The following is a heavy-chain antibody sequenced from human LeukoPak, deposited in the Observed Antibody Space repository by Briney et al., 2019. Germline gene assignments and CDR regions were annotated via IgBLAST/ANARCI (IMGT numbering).Heavy chain of an antibody. CDR3: ARDQTPTYYYDSRSLDY. CDR2: INPSGGST. CDR1: GYTFTSYY. V-gene: IGHV1-46*01. D-gene: IGHD3-22*01. Sequence: APVKVSCKASGYTFTSYYMHWVRQAPGQGLEWMGIINPSGGSTSYAQKFQGRVTMTRDTSTSTVYMELSSLRSEDTAVYYCARDQTPTYYYDSRSLDYWGQGTLVTVSS. J-gene: IGHJ4*02.